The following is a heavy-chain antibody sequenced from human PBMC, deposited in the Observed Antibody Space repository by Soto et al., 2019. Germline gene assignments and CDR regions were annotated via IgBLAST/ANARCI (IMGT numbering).Heavy chain of an antibody. Sequence: PGGSLRLSYAASGFTFSSYAMSWVRQAPGKGLEWVSAISGSGGSTYYADSVKGRFTISRDNSKNTLYLQMNSLRAEDTAVYYCAKDRVMITFGGVIVAHLCLDYWGQGTLVTVSS. CDR1: GFTFSSYA. CDR3: AKDRVMITFGGVIVAHLCLDY. D-gene: IGHD3-16*02. CDR2: ISGSGGST. V-gene: IGHV3-23*01. J-gene: IGHJ4*02.